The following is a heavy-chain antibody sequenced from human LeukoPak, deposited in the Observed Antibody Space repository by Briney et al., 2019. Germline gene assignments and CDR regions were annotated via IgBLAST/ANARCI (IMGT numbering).Heavy chain of an antibody. J-gene: IGHJ2*01. V-gene: IGHV3-7*01. CDR1: EFTFSRYW. Sequence: GGSLRLSCAASEFTFSRYWMSWVRQAPGKGLEWVANIRRDGSDKYYADSVKGRFTISRDNAKKSLYLQMNSLRAEDTAVYYCARISYDSSGPTSYWYFDLWGRGTLVTVSS. CDR2: IRRDGSDK. D-gene: IGHD3-22*01. CDR3: ARISYDSSGPTSYWYFDL.